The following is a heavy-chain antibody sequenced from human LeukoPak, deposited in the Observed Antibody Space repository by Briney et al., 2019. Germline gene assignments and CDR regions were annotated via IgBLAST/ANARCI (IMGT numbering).Heavy chain of an antibody. CDR2: VYPGDSDT. CDR3: ASRDLDY. D-gene: IGHD3-10*01. Sequence: GESLKISCEGSGYSFTNYWIGWVRQMPGKGLEWMGFVYPGDSDTRYSPSFQGEVTISADKSINTAYLLWRSLKASDTAMYYCASRDLDYWGQGTLVTVSS. V-gene: IGHV5-51*01. J-gene: IGHJ4*02. CDR1: GYSFTNYW.